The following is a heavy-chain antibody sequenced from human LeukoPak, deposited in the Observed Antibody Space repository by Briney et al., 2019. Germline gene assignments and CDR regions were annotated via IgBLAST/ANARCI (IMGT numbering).Heavy chain of an antibody. V-gene: IGHV3-21*01. CDR2: ISSSSSYI. CDR3: ARKGVPAAPDY. Sequence: PGGSLRLSCAASGFTFSSYSMNWVHQAPGKGLEWVSSISSSSSYIYYADSAKGRFTISRDNAKNSLYLQMNSLRAEDTAVYYCARKGVPAAPDYWGQGTLVTVSS. CDR1: GFTFSSYS. D-gene: IGHD2-2*01. J-gene: IGHJ4*02.